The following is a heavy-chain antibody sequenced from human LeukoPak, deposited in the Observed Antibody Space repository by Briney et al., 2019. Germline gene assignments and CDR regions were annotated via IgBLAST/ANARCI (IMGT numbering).Heavy chain of an antibody. D-gene: IGHD5-18*01. CDR3: ARDPDAYSYGYGSGYFDS. J-gene: IGHJ4*01. CDR1: GDSFSGGGFY. V-gene: IGHV4-31*03. Sequence: SQTLSLTCTVSGDSFSGGGFYWSWIRQLPGKGPEWIGFIFYSGTTYYNPSLKSRVHMSVDASKNQFSLKLRSVTAADTAVYYCARDPDAYSYGYGSGYFDSWGHGALVTVSS. CDR2: IFYSGTT.